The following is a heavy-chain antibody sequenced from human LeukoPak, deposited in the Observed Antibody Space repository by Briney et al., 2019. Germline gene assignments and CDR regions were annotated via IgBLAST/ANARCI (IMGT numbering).Heavy chain of an antibody. Sequence: ASVKLSCKASDTVTSYGISWERQATGQGPEWMGWISAYNGNTNYAQKLQGRVTITTGTSTSTAYMELRSLRSDDTAVYYCARDYYGSGSYFSIDYWGQGTLVTVSS. CDR1: DTVTSYG. D-gene: IGHD3-10*01. CDR2: ISAYNGNT. J-gene: IGHJ4*02. CDR3: ARDYYGSGSYFSIDY. V-gene: IGHV1-18*04.